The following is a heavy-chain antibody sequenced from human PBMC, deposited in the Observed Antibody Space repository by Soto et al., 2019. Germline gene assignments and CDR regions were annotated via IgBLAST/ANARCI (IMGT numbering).Heavy chain of an antibody. CDR1: GFTFSSYG. V-gene: IGHV3-30*18. CDR2: ISYDGSNK. J-gene: IGHJ4*02. Sequence: GGSLRLSCAASGFTFSSYGMHWVRQAPGKGLEWVAVISYDGSNKYYADSVKGRFTISRDNSKNTLYLQMNSLRAEDTAVYYCAKEGFLEWLLSLISWGQGTLVTVSS. D-gene: IGHD3-3*01. CDR3: AKEGFLEWLLSLIS.